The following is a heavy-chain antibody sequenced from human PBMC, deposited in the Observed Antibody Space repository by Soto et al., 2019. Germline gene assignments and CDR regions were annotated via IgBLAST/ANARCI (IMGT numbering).Heavy chain of an antibody. CDR1: GGSISSSSYY. CDR3: ARHEDIVVVVASTDY. D-gene: IGHD2-15*01. CDR2: IYYSGST. V-gene: IGHV4-39*01. J-gene: IGHJ4*02. Sequence: SETLSLTCTVSGGSISSSSYYWGWIRQPPGKGLEWIGSIYYSGSTYYNPSLKSRVTISVDTSKNQFSLKLSSVTAADTAVYYCARHEDIVVVVASTDYLRQGTLVTVSS.